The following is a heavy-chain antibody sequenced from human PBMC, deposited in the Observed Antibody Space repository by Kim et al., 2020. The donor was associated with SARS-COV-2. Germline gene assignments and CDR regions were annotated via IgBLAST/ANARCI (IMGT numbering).Heavy chain of an antibody. CDR3: ARHSSGWDFDY. Sequence: SETLSLTCTVSGGSISSSSYYWGWIRQPPGKGLEWIGSIYYSGSTYYNPSLKSRVTISVDTSKNQFSLKLSSVTAADTAVYYCARHSSGWDFDYWGQGTLVTVSS. V-gene: IGHV4-39*01. J-gene: IGHJ4*02. CDR2: IYYSGST. D-gene: IGHD6-19*01. CDR1: GGSISSSSYY.